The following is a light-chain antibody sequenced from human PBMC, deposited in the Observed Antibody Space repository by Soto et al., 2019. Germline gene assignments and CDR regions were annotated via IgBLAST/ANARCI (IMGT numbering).Light chain of an antibody. CDR1: QSVSSN. V-gene: IGKV3-15*01. CDR2: GAS. CDR3: QQYNNWPG. Sequence: EMVMTQSPATLSVSPGERATLSCRASQSVSSNLAWYQQKPGQAPRLLIYGASTRATGIPARFSGSGSGTEFTLTISSLQSEDFAVYYCQQYNNWPGFGQGTKVDIK. J-gene: IGKJ1*01.